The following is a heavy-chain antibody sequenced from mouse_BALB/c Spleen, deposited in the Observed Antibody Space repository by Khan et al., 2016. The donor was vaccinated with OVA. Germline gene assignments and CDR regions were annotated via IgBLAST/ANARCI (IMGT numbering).Heavy chain of an antibody. J-gene: IGHJ3*01. V-gene: IGHV1S135*01. D-gene: IGHD3-3*01. CDR2: TDPFNGNT. CDR1: GYSFTTYY. Sequence: VQLQQSGPELMMPGASVNISCRASGYSFTTYYIHWVKESHGKSLEWIGYTDPFNGNTNYNRKFKDKATLTVDKSSSTAYMHLSSLTSEDSAVFYCTRRGLNNWFAYWGQGTLVTVSA. CDR3: TRRGLNNWFAY.